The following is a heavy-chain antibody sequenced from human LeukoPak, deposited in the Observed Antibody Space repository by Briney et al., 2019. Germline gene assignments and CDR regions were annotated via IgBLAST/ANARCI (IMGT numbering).Heavy chain of an antibody. J-gene: IGHJ6*02. CDR1: GYTFTSYA. D-gene: IGHD6-13*01. CDR3: AVAAGTLYYYYGMDV. Sequence: ASVKVSCKASGYTFTSYAMHWVRQAPGQRLEWMGWINAGNGNTKYSQKFQGRVTITRDTSASTAYMELSSLRSEDTAVYYCAVAAGTLYYYYGMDVWGQGTTVTVSS. V-gene: IGHV1-3*01. CDR2: INAGNGNT.